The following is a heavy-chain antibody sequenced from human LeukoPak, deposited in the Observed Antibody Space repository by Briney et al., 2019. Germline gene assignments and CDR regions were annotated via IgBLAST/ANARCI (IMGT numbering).Heavy chain of an antibody. J-gene: IGHJ4*02. V-gene: IGHV3-23*01. CDR3: AKVRRDSSGSFFDY. CDR1: GVTFSGHA. Sequence: GGSLRLSCAASGVTFSGHAMTWVRQAPGKGLDWVTVISGSGTSTYYADSVKGRFTISRDNSKNTLNVQMNSLRAEDTAVYYCAKVRRDSSGSFFDYWGQGALVTVSS. CDR2: ISGSGTST. D-gene: IGHD3-10*01.